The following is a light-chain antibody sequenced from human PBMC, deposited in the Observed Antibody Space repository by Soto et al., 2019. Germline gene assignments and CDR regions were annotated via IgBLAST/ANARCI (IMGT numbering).Light chain of an antibody. Sequence: EIVLTKSPATLSVSPGERATLSCRASQSVSRDLAWYQQKPGQAPRLLIYGASTRAPSIPARFSGSGSGTDFTLTISSLQSEDFAVYYCQQYDKWPTWTFGQGTKVDIK. CDR1: QSVSRD. V-gene: IGKV3-15*01. CDR3: QQYDKWPTWT. J-gene: IGKJ1*01. CDR2: GAS.